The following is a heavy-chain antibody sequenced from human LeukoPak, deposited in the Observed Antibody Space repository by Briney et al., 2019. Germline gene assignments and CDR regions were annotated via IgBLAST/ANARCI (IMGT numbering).Heavy chain of an antibody. CDR2: IYHSGRT. J-gene: IGHJ4*02. D-gene: IGHD3-22*01. Sequence: PSETLSLTCTVSGYSISSGYYWGWIRQPPGKGLEWIGSIYHSGRTFYNPSLKSRVTISVDTSKNQFSLKLSSVTAADTAVYYCARVYYDSSGYYYGAYYFDYWGQGTLVTVSS. V-gene: IGHV4-38-2*02. CDR3: ARVYYDSSGYYYGAYYFDY. CDR1: GYSISSGYY.